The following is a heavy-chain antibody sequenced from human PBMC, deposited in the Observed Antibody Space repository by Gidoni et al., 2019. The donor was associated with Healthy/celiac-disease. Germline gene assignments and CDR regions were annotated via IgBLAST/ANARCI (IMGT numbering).Heavy chain of an antibody. Sequence: EVQLLESGGGLVQPGGSLRLSCAASGFTFSSYAMIWVRPAPGKGLEWVSAISGSGGSTYYADSVKGRFTISRDNSKNTLYLQMNSLRAEDTAVYYCAKDPLTMVRGVITNYYYYMDVWGKGTTVTVSS. CDR2: ISGSGGST. J-gene: IGHJ6*03. D-gene: IGHD3-10*01. CDR1: GFTFSSYA. V-gene: IGHV3-23*01. CDR3: AKDPLTMVRGVITNYYYYMDV.